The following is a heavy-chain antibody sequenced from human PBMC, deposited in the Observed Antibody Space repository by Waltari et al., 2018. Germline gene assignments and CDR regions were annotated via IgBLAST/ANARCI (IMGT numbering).Heavy chain of an antibody. V-gene: IGHV4-39*01. CDR1: GGSISSSSYY. CDR3: ARYCSSTSCYGYYYYGMDV. D-gene: IGHD2-2*01. J-gene: IGHJ6*02. Sequence: QLQLQELGPGLVKPSETLSLTCTVSGGSISSSSYYWGWIRQPPGKGLEWIGSIYYSGGTYYNPSLKSRVTISVDTSKNQFSLKLSSVTAADTAVYYCARYCSSTSCYGYYYYGMDVWGQGTTVTVSS. CDR2: IYYSGGT.